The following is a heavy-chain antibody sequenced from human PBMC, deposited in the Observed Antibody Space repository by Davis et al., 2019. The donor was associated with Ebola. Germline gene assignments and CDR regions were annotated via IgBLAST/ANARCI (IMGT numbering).Heavy chain of an antibody. CDR3: ARDIRAAAGYGGYYYYGMDV. J-gene: IGHJ6*02. Sequence: GSLRLSCAVSGGSISSSNWWSWVRQPPGKGLEWIGEIYHSGSTNYNPSLKSRVTISVDTSKNQFSLKLSSVTAADTAVYYCARDIRAAAGYGGYYYYGMDVWGQGTTVTVSS. CDR2: IYHSGST. V-gene: IGHV4-4*02. D-gene: IGHD6-13*01. CDR1: GGSISSSNW.